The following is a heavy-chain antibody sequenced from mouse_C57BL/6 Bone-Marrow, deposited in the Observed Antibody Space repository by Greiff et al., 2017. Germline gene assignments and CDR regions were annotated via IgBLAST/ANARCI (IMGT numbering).Heavy chain of an antibody. J-gene: IGHJ4*01. Sequence: VQLQQSGAELVRPGASVKLSCKASGYTFTDYYINWVKQRPGQGLEWIARIYPGSGNTYYNEKFKGKATLTAEKSSSTAYMQLSSLTSEDSAVYFCARSPFYLYYYAMDYWGQGTSVTVSS. CDR1: GYTFTDYY. V-gene: IGHV1-76*01. CDR3: ARSPFYLYYYAMDY. CDR2: IYPGSGNT. D-gene: IGHD5-5*01.